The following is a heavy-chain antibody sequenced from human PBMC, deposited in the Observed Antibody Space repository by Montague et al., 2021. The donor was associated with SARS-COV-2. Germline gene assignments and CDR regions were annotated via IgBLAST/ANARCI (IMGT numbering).Heavy chain of an antibody. CDR3: ARGSGSASAIWFDP. CDR1: GGSIGSHY. V-gene: IGHV4-59*11. J-gene: IGHJ5*02. Sequence: SETLSLTCTVSGGSIGSHYWSWIRLPPGKGLEWVGHIYYTGITKYKSSLKSRATISVDTSENQLSLKLDSVTAADTAVYYCARGSGSASAIWFDPWGQGTLVTVSS. D-gene: IGHD6-25*01. CDR2: IYYTGIT.